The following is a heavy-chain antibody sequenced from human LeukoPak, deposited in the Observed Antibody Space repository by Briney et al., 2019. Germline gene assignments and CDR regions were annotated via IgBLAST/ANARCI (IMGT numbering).Heavy chain of an antibody. CDR2: ISWDGGST. CDR1: GFTFDDYT. D-gene: IGHD3-22*01. J-gene: IGHJ3*02. V-gene: IGHV3-43*01. Sequence: PGGSLRLSCAASGFTFDDYTMHWVHQAPGKGLEWVSLISWDGGSTYYADSVKGRFTISRDNSKNSLYLQMNSLRTEDTALYYCAKDSLDYDSSGAGAFDIWGQGTMVTVSS. CDR3: AKDSLDYDSSGAGAFDI.